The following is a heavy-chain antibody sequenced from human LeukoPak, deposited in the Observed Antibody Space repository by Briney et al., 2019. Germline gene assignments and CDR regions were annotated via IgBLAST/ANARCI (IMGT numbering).Heavy chain of an antibody. CDR1: GFTFDDYG. CDR3: ARYLRKLYGRGGDYYFYMDV. V-gene: IGHV3-20*04. Sequence: GGSLRLSCAASGFTFDDYGMSWVRQVPAKGLEWVSGINWNGSGAGYADSAKGRFTISRDNAKNSLYLQMNSLKAEDTALFYCARYLRKLYGRGGDYYFYMDVWGKGTTVTVSS. J-gene: IGHJ6*03. CDR2: INWNGSGA. D-gene: IGHD4-17*01.